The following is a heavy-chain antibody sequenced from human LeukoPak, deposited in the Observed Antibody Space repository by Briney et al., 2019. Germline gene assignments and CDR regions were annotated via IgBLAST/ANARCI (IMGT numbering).Heavy chain of an antibody. D-gene: IGHD3-22*01. V-gene: IGHV3-9*01. CDR1: GFTFDDYA. Sequence: GGSLRLSCAASGFTFDDYAMHWVRQAPGKGLEWVSGIDWNSGNIDYVDSVKGRFTISRDNSENTLYLQMNSLRAEDTAVYYCASSRITMIVAQPSDYWGQGTLVTVSS. CDR2: IDWNSGNI. CDR3: ASSRITMIVAQPSDY. J-gene: IGHJ4*02.